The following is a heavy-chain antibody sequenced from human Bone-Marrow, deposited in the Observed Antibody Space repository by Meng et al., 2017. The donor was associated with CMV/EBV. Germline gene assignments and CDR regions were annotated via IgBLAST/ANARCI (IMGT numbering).Heavy chain of an antibody. CDR3: AGDSSGYYPRLGY. D-gene: IGHD3-22*01. Sequence: GESLKISCAASGFTFSSYGMHWVRQAPGKGLEWVAVIWYDGSNKYYADSVKGRFTISRDNSKNTLYLQMNSLRAEDTAVYYCAGDSSGYYPRLGYWGQGTLATFSS. V-gene: IGHV3-33*01. CDR2: IWYDGSNK. J-gene: IGHJ4*02. CDR1: GFTFSSYG.